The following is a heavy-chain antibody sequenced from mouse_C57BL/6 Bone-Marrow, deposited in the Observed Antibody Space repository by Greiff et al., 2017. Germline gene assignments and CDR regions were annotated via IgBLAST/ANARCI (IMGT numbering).Heavy chain of an antibody. J-gene: IGHJ4*01. V-gene: IGHV1-55*01. CDR2: IYPGSAST. CDR3: ARPYYYGSSYVYYAMDY. Sequence: QVQLQQSGAELVKPGASVKMSCKASGYTFPSYWITWVKQRPGQGLEWIGDIYPGSASTNYNEKFKSKATLTVDTSSSTAYMPLSCLTSEDSAVYYCARPYYYGSSYVYYAMDYWGQGTSVTVSS. CDR1: GYTFPSYW. D-gene: IGHD1-1*01.